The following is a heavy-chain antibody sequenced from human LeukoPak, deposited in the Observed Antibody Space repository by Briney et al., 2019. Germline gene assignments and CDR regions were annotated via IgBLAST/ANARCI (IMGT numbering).Heavy chain of an antibody. CDR3: ARHAHYSYYMDV. CDR1: GGSITNSSYY. V-gene: IGHV4-39*01. CDR2: IYYSGST. J-gene: IGHJ6*03. Sequence: SETLSLTCTVSGGSITNSSYYWGCIRQPPGKGLEGIGSIYYSGSTYYNPSIKSRLTISVDTSKNQFSLNLSSVTAADTAVYYCARHAHYSYYMDVWGKGTTVTVSS.